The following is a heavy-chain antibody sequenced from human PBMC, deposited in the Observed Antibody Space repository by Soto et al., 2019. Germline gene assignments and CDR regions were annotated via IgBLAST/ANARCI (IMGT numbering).Heavy chain of an antibody. CDR3: ARGHPYYYDSSGYGFDY. D-gene: IGHD3-22*01. CDR1: GGSISSYY. V-gene: IGHV4-59*01. CDR2: IYYSGST. J-gene: IGHJ4*02. Sequence: SETLSLTCTVSGGSISSYYWSWIRQPPGKGLEWIGYIYYSGSTNYNPSLKSRVTISVDTSKNQFSLKLSSVTAADTAVYYCARGHPYYYDSSGYGFDYWGQGTLVTVS.